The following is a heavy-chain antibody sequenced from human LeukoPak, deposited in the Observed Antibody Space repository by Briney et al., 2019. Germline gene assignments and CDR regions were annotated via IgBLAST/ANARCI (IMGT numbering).Heavy chain of an antibody. V-gene: IGHV1-2*02. CDR3: AREAGYSSGWGYFDY. CDR1: GYIFTGYY. Sequence: EASVKVSCKASGYIFTGYYMHWVRQAPGQGHEWMGWINPNSGGTNYAQKFQGRVTMTRDTSISTAYMELSRLRSDDTAVYYCAREAGYSSGWGYFDYWGQGTLVTVSS. D-gene: IGHD6-19*01. CDR2: INPNSGGT. J-gene: IGHJ4*02.